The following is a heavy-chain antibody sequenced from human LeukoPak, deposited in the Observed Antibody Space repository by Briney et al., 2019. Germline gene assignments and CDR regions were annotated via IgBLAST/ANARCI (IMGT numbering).Heavy chain of an antibody. Sequence: ASVKVSCKASGYTFTSYYMHWVRQVPGQGLEWMGIINPSGGSTSYAQKFQGRVTMTRDTSTSTVYMELSSLRSEDTAVYYCAREKWPVVIAIGEFDYWGQGTLVTVSS. J-gene: IGHJ4*02. CDR3: AREKWPVVIAIGEFDY. V-gene: IGHV1-46*03. CDR1: GYTFTSYY. CDR2: INPSGGST. D-gene: IGHD2-21*01.